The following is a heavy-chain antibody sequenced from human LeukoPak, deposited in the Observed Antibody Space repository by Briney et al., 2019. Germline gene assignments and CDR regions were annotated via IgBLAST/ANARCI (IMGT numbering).Heavy chain of an antibody. V-gene: IGHV3-30*19. D-gene: IGHD1-14*01. CDR3: ARDYGSKRLYYYYYMDV. J-gene: IGHJ6*03. Sequence: GGSLRLSCAASGFTFSTYDMHWVRQAPGKGLEWVAVISYDGSNKYYADSVKGRFTISRDNSKNTLYLQMNSLRAEDTAVYYCARDYGSKRLYYYYYMDVWGKGTTVTVSS. CDR1: GFTFSTYD. CDR2: ISYDGSNK.